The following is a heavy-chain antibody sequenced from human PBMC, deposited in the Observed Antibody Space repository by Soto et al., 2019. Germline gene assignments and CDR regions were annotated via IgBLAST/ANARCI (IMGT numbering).Heavy chain of an antibody. Sequence: GSLRLSCAASGFTFSSYAMHWVRQAPGKGLEWVAVISYDGSNKYYADSVKGRFTISRDNSKNTLYLQMNSLRAEDTAVYYCARVGSGAYSSWRYYFDYWGQGTLVTVSS. V-gene: IGHV3-30-3*01. CDR1: GFTFSSYA. CDR2: ISYDGSNK. J-gene: IGHJ4*02. CDR3: ARVGSGAYSSWRYYFDY. D-gene: IGHD6-13*01.